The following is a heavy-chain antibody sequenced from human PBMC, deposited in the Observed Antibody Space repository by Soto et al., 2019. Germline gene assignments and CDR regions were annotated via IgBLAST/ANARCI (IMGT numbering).Heavy chain of an antibody. CDR2: IIPIFGTA. J-gene: IGHJ3*02. D-gene: IGHD5-12*01. Sequence: QVQLVQSGAEVKKPGSSVKVSCKASGGTFRSYAIRWVRQAPGQGLEWMGGIIPIFGTANYAQKFQGRVTISADESTSTAYMELSSLRSEDTAVYYCARPPMRLQYGAFDIWGQGTMVTVSS. V-gene: IGHV1-69*12. CDR1: GGTFRSYA. CDR3: ARPPMRLQYGAFDI.